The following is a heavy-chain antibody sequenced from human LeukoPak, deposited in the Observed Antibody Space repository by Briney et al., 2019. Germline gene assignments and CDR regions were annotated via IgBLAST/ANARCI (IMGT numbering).Heavy chain of an antibody. D-gene: IGHD6-6*01. CDR2: IGSGGYR. CDR3: ATKLPDASSYFDF. Sequence: GGPLRLSCVASGLTLSNYDTTWVRQAPGKGLEYVSSIGSGGYRFYGGSVKGRFSISRDNSQNTVYLQMNSLRGEDTAIYFCATKLPDASSYFDFWGQGILVTVSS. V-gene: IGHV3-23*01. CDR1: GLTLSNYD. J-gene: IGHJ4*02.